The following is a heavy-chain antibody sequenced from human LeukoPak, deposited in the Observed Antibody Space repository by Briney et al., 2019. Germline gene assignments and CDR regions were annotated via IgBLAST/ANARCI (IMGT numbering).Heavy chain of an antibody. V-gene: IGHV4-34*01. CDR1: GGSFSGYY. D-gene: IGHD3-16*01. CDR3: ARVGGNGWLFDY. Sequence: SETLSLTCAVSGGSFSGYYWSWIRQPPGKGLEWIGEINHTGSTNYNPSLKSRVTISVDTSKNQFSLKLSSVTAADTAVYYCARVGGNGWLFDYWGQGTLVTVSS. J-gene: IGHJ4*02. CDR2: INHTGST.